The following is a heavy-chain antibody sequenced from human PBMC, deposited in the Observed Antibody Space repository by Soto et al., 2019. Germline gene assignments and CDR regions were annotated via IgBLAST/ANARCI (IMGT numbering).Heavy chain of an antibody. CDR2: ISSSSSYI. V-gene: IGHV3-21*01. CDR3: AGGSYRYYYGMDV. J-gene: IGHJ6*02. CDR1: GLTFSSYS. Sequence: EVQLVESGGGLVKPGGSLRLSCAASGLTFSSYSMNWVRQAPGKGLEWVSSISSSSSYIYYADSVKGRFTISRDNAKNSLYLQMNSLRAEDTAVYYCAGGSYRYYYGMDVWGQGTTVTVSS. D-gene: IGHD1-26*01.